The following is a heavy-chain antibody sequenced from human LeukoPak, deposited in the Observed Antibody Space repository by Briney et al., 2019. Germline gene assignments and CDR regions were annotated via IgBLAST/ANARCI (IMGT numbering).Heavy chain of an antibody. Sequence: PSETLSLTCTVSGDSISSTSYYRGWIRQPPGKGLEWIGNMYYSGSPYYNPSLKSRVTISVDTSKNQFSLTLSSVTAADTALYYCARITSGPGQVDYWGQGPLVTVSS. J-gene: IGHJ4*02. CDR1: GDSISSTSYY. CDR2: MYYSGSP. V-gene: IGHV4-39*01. CDR3: ARITSGPGQVDY. D-gene: IGHD1-14*01.